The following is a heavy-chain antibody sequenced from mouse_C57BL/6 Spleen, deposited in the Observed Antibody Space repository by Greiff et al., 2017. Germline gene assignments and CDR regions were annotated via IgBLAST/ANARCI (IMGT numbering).Heavy chain of an antibody. Sequence: QVQLQQSGAELVRPGASVTLSCKASGYTFTDYEMHWVKQTPVHGLEWIGAIDPETGGTAYNQKFKGKAILTADKSSSTAYMELRSLTSEDSAVYYCTRCTPVVAKGFAYWGQVTLVTVSA. J-gene: IGHJ3*01. CDR1: GYTFTDYE. D-gene: IGHD1-1*01. V-gene: IGHV1-15*01. CDR2: IDPETGGT. CDR3: TRCTPVVAKGFAY.